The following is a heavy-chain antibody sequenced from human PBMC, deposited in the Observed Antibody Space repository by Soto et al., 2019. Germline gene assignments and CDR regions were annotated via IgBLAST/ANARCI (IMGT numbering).Heavy chain of an antibody. CDR3: ARGSVVGFDP. D-gene: IGHD2-15*01. CDR1: GYTFTSYA. Sequence: QVQLVQSGAEVKKPEASVKVSCKASGYTFTSYAMHWVRQAPGQRLEWMGWINAGNGNTKYSQKFQGRVTITRDTSASTAYMELSSLRSDDTAVYYCARGSVVGFDPWGQGTLVTVSS. V-gene: IGHV1-3*01. CDR2: INAGNGNT. J-gene: IGHJ5*02.